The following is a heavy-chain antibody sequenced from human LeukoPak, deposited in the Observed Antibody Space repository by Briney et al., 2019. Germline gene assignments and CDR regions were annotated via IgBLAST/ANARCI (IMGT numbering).Heavy chain of an antibody. V-gene: IGHV4-39*07. D-gene: IGHD5-18*01. CDR2: IYYSGTT. CDR1: GGSISSSPYY. CDR3: AKGAGGFSYYNWFDP. J-gene: IGHJ5*02. Sequence: SETLSLTCTVSGGSISSSPYYWGWIRQPPGKGVEWIGSIYYSGTTHYNPSLESRVTISVDTSKNQFSLKLASVTAADTAIYYCAKGAGGFSYYNWFDPWGQGTPVTVSS.